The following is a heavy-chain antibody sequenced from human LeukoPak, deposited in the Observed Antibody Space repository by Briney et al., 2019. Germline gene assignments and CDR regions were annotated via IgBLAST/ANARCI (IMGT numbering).Heavy chain of an antibody. Sequence: KASETLSLTCTLSGGSISSGSYYGSWIRQPPGKGLEGFGYIYYSGSTNYNPSLKSRVTISVDTSKNQFSLKVRSVTAADTAVYYCAREAHDSSGYYYFQDYWGQGTLVTVSS. V-gene: IGHV4-61*01. CDR1: GGSISSGSYY. D-gene: IGHD3-22*01. CDR3: AREAHDSSGYYYFQDY. J-gene: IGHJ4*02. CDR2: IYYSGST.